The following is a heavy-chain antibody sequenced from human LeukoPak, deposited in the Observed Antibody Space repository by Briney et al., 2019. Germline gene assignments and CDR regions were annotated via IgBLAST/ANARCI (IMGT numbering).Heavy chain of an antibody. J-gene: IGHJ3*02. D-gene: IGHD6-13*01. V-gene: IGHV3-30*18. Sequence: QAGRSLRLSCAASGFTFSSYGMHWVRQAPGKGLEWVAVISYDGSNKYYADSVKGRFTISRDNSKNTLYLQMNSLRAEDTAVYYCAKDSYSSSWYDAFDIWGQGTMVTVSS. CDR1: GFTFSSYG. CDR2: ISYDGSNK. CDR3: AKDSYSSSWYDAFDI.